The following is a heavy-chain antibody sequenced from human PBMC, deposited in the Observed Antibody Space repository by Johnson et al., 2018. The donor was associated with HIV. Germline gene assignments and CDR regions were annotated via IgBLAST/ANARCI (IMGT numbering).Heavy chain of an antibody. J-gene: IGHJ3*02. CDR2: IRYDGSNK. Sequence: QEQLVESGGGLVQPGGSLRLSCAASGFTFSSYAMSWVLQAPGKGLEWVAFIRYDGSNKYYVDSVEGRFTISRDNSKNTLYLQMNSLRAEDTAIYYCAKDRRELTPDAFDIWGQGTMVTVSS. V-gene: IGHV3-30*02. CDR3: AKDRRELTPDAFDI. CDR1: GFTFSSYA. D-gene: IGHD1-26*01.